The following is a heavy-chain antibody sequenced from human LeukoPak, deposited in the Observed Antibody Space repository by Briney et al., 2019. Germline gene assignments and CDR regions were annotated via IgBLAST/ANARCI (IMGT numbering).Heavy chain of an antibody. CDR3: ARDFGGSGWTEYFQH. CDR1: GGTFSSYA. Sequence: SVKVSCKASGGTFSSYAISWVRQAPGQGLEWMGRIIPILGIANYAQRFQGRVTITADKSTSTAYMELSSLRSEDTAVYYCARDFGGSGWTEYFQHWGQGTLVTVSS. D-gene: IGHD6-19*01. J-gene: IGHJ1*01. CDR2: IIPILGIA. V-gene: IGHV1-69*04.